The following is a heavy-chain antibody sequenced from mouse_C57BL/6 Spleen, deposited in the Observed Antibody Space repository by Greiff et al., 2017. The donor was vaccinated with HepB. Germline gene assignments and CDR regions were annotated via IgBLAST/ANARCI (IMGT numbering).Heavy chain of an antibody. CDR1: GYTFTDYE. Sequence: QVQLKQSGAELVRPGASVTLSCKASGYTFTDYEMHWVKQTPVHGLEWIGAIDPETGGTAYNQKFKGKAILTADKSSSTAYMELRSLTSEDSAVYYCTRWNYSNYVGYFDVWGTGTTVTVSS. CDR3: TRWNYSNYVGYFDV. CDR2: IDPETGGT. D-gene: IGHD2-5*01. J-gene: IGHJ1*03. V-gene: IGHV1-15*01.